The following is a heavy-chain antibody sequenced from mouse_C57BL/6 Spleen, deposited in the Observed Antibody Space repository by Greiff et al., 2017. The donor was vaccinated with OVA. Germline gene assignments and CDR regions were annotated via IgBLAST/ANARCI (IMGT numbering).Heavy chain of an antibody. V-gene: IGHV3-6*01. J-gene: IGHJ2*01. CDR1: GYSITSGYY. CDR3: ARYYDFLDY. Sequence: EVKLQESGPGLVKPSQSLSLTCSVTGYSITSGYYWNWIRQFPGNKLEWMGYISYDGSNNYNPSLKNRISITRDTSKNQFFLKLNSVTTEDTATYYCARYYDFLDYWGQGTTLTVSS. CDR2: ISYDGSN. D-gene: IGHD2-4*01.